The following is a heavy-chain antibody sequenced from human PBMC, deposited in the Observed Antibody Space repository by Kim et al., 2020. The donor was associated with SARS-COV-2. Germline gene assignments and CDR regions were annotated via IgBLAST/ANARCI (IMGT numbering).Heavy chain of an antibody. CDR1: GGSINTPGHY. J-gene: IGHJ5*02. Sequence: SETLSLTCTVSGGSINTPGHYWGWIRQPPGKGLEWIGCIYSSGSTYYNPSLKSRVTVSADTSKSQFSLKLSSVTAADTAFYYCARYQGYFRASGCYTWFDPWGQGTLGTVS. CDR3: ARYQGYFRASGCYTWFDP. D-gene: IGHD2-15*01. CDR2: IYSSGST. V-gene: IGHV4-39*01.